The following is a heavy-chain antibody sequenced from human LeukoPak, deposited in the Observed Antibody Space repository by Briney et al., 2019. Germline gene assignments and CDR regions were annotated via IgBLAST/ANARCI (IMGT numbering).Heavy chain of an antibody. D-gene: IGHD3-3*01. CDR1: GXTFSSYW. J-gene: IGHJ4*02. V-gene: IGHV3-74*01. Sequence: PGGSLRLSCAASGXTFSSYWMHWVRQAPGKGLMWVSHINSDGSSTSYADSVKGRFTISRDNAKNTLYLQMNSLRAEDTAVYYCADLFGVVIRWGQGTLVTVSS. CDR2: INSDGSST. CDR3: ADLFGVVIR.